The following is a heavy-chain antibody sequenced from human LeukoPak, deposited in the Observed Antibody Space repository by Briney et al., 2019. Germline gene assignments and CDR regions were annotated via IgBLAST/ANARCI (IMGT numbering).Heavy chain of an antibody. CDR1: GGSISSYY. J-gene: IGHJ4*02. Sequence: MPSETLSLTCTVSGGSISSYYWSWIRRPPGKGLEWIGYIHYSGSTKYNPSLKSRVTISVDTSKNQFSLKLRSVTAADTAVYYCARGVDTEALDYWGQGTLVTVSS. V-gene: IGHV4-59*01. CDR2: IHYSGST. CDR3: ARGVDTEALDY. D-gene: IGHD5-18*01.